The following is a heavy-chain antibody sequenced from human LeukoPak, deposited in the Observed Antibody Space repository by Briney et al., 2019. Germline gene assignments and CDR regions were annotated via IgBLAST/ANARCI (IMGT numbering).Heavy chain of an antibody. J-gene: IGHJ4*02. V-gene: IGHV1-3*01. CDR3: ARTDYYEGYFDY. D-gene: IGHD3-22*01. CDR2: INAGNDNT. CDR1: GYTFTSYA. Sequence: ASVKVSCKASGYTFTSYAMHWVRQAPGQRLEWMGWINAGNDNTKYSQKFQGRVTITRDTSASTAYMELSSLRSGDMAVYYCARTDYYEGYFDYWGQGTLVTVSS.